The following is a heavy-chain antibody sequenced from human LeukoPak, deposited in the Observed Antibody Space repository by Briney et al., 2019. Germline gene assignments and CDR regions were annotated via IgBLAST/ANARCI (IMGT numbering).Heavy chain of an antibody. V-gene: IGHV3-53*01. Sequence: PGGSLTLSCAASGFTVITNDMTWLRQAPGKGLDWVSVLYSDGNTKYADSVQGRFTISRDNSKNTLYLEMNSRSPDETAVYYWPRGVELLAANTLAYWGQGTLVTVSS. CDR1: GFTVITND. D-gene: IGHD1-7*01. CDR2: LYSDGNT. J-gene: IGHJ4*02. CDR3: PRGVELLAANTLAY.